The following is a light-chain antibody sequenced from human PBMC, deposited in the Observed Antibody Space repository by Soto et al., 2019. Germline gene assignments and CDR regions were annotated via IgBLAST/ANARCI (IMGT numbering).Light chain of an antibody. CDR2: WAS. CDR3: QQYYTTLPT. V-gene: IGKV4-1*01. J-gene: IGKJ4*01. Sequence: DIVMTQSPDSLAVSLGERATINCKSSQSVLYSSKNKNYLAWYQQKPGQPPKLLIYWASTRESGVPDRFSGSGSGTDFTLTISSLQAGDVAVYYCQQYYTTLPTFGGGTKVEIK. CDR1: QSVLYSSKNKNY.